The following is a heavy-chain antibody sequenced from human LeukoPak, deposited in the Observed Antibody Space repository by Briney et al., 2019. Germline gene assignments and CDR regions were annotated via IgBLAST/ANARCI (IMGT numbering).Heavy chain of an antibody. CDR2: IIPIFGTA. J-gene: IGHJ4*02. V-gene: IGHV1-69*01. Sequence: IIPIFGTANYAQKFQGRVTITADESTSTAYMELSSLRSEDTAVYYCARLGYCSSTSCPGNYWGQGTLVTVSS. CDR3: ARLGYCSSTSCPGNY. D-gene: IGHD2-2*01.